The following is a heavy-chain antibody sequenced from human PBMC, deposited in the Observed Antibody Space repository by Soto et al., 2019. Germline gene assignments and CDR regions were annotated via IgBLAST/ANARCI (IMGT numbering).Heavy chain of an antibody. J-gene: IGHJ6*02. Sequence: LGESLKISCKGSGYSFTSYWIGWVRQMPGKGLEWMGIIYPGDSDTRYSPSFQGQVTISADKSISTAYLQWSSLKASDTAMYYCARHEGTAHYYYGMDVWGQGTTVTVSS. CDR2: IYPGDSDT. V-gene: IGHV5-51*01. D-gene: IGHD6-13*01. CDR3: ARHEGTAHYYYGMDV. CDR1: GYSFTSYW.